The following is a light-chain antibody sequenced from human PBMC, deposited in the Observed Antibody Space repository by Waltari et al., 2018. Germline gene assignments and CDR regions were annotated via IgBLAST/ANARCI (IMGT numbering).Light chain of an antibody. CDR3: QAWDTRTV. CDR2: EDN. J-gene: IGLJ3*02. Sequence: SWYHQKPGHSPILIIYEDNMRPSGVPERFSGSHSGNTATLTISGTQSLDEADYFCQAWDTRTVFGGGTKLTVL. V-gene: IGLV3-1*01.